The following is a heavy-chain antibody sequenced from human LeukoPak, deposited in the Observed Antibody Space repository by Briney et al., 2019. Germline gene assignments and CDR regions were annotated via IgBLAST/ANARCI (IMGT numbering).Heavy chain of an antibody. Sequence: PGGSLRLSCAASGFTFSSYAMSWVRQAPGKGLERVSAITGSRGPTYYADSVKGRFTISRDNSKNMLYLQMNSLRAEDTAVYYCAKAPYGDYVLDYWGQGTLVTVSS. J-gene: IGHJ4*02. CDR3: AKAPYGDYVLDY. CDR2: ITGSRGPT. V-gene: IGHV3-23*01. D-gene: IGHD4-17*01. CDR1: GFTFSSYA.